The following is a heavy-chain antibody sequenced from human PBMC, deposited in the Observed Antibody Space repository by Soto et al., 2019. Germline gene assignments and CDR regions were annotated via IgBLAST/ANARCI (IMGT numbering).Heavy chain of an antibody. J-gene: IGHJ3*02. D-gene: IGHD3-22*01. Sequence: TLSLTCAVSGGSISSGGYSWSWIRQPPGKGLEWIGYIYHSGSTYYNPSLKSRVTISVDRSKNQFSLKLSSVTAADTAVYYCARGPLLVYDSSGYSDAFDIWGQGSMV. CDR3: ARGPLLVYDSSGYSDAFDI. CDR1: GGSISSGGYS. CDR2: IYHSGST. V-gene: IGHV4-30-2*01.